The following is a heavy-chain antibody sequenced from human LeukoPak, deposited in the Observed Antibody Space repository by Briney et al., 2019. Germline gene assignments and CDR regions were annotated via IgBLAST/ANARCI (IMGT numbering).Heavy chain of an antibody. Sequence: GGSLRLSCAASGFTFSSYGMHWVRQAPGKGLEWVSSISSSSSYIYYADSVKGRFTISRDNAKNSLYLQMNSLRAEDTAVYYCARDKGTIFGVYGMDVWGQGTTVTVSS. D-gene: IGHD3-3*01. V-gene: IGHV3-21*01. CDR3: ARDKGTIFGVYGMDV. J-gene: IGHJ6*02. CDR2: ISSSSSYI. CDR1: GFTFSSYG.